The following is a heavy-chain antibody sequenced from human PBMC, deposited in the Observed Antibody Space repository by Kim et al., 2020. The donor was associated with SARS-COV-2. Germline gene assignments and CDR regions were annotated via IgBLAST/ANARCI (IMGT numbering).Heavy chain of an antibody. Sequence: GRFTISRDDSKNTLYQQMDSLRAEDTAVYYCAREVAQLKPRGYYYGMDVWGQGTTVTVSS. V-gene: IGHV3-30*07. J-gene: IGHJ6*02. CDR3: AREVAQLKPRGYYYGMDV. D-gene: IGHD6-13*01.